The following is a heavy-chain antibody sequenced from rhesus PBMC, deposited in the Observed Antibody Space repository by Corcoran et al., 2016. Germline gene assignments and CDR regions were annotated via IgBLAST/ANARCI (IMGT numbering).Heavy chain of an antibody. D-gene: IGHD4-29*01. CDR3: TRGTTVAATYGLDS. V-gene: IGHV3-134*01. J-gene: IGHJ6*01. CDR1: GFTFDDYA. Sequence: DVQLVESGGGLVKPGGSLRLSCAASGFTFDDYAMSWVRQAPGKGLEWVSRISWKSCTRYYADSVKGRFTISRANAKNSLFLQMDRLRAEDTAVYYCTRGTTVAATYGLDSWGQGVVVTVSS. CDR2: ISWKSCTR.